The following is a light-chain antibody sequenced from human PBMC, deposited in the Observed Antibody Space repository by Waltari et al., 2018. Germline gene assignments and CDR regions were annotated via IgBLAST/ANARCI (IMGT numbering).Light chain of an antibody. J-gene: IGLJ2*01. CDR2: DVS. CDR1: SSAAGGYNS. CDR3: SSQSSDNVVL. V-gene: IGLV2-14*03. Sequence: QSALTQPASVSGFPGQSITIPCTGTSSAAGGYNSVSWYQDHPGQAPKVIIYDVSDRPSGISERFSGSKSGNTASLTISGLQAEDEADYYCSSQSSDNVVLFGGGTKLTVL.